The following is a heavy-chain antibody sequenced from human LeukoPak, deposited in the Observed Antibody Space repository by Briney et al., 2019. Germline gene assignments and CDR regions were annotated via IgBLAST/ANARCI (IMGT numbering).Heavy chain of an antibody. V-gene: IGHV4-61*01. CDR3: ARSYGDYEGGFDY. CDR2: IYYSGST. J-gene: IGHJ4*02. D-gene: IGHD4-17*01. Sequence: SETLSLTCTVSGGSISSSSYYWSWIRQPPGKGLEWIGYIYYSGSTNYNPSLKSRVTISVDTSKNQFSLKLSSVTAADTAVYYCARSYGDYEGGFDYRGQGTLVTVSS. CDR1: GGSISSSSYY.